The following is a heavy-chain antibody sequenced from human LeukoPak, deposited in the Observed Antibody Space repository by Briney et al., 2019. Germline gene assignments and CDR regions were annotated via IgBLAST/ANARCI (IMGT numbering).Heavy chain of an antibody. V-gene: IGHV3-66*01. CDR3: ARESRGYSYYFDY. Sequence: PGGSLRLSCEASEITLSSYGVSWVRQAPGKGLEWVSVIYSGGSTYYADSVKGRFTISRDNSKNTLYLQMNSLRAEDTAVYYCARESRGYSYYFDYWGQGTLVTVSS. CDR1: EITLSSYG. J-gene: IGHJ4*02. CDR2: IYSGGST. D-gene: IGHD3-22*01.